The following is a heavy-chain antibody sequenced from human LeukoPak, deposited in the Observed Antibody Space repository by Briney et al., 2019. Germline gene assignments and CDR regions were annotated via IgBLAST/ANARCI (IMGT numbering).Heavy chain of an antibody. D-gene: IGHD3-22*01. J-gene: IGHJ4*02. Sequence: ASVKVSCKASGYTFTSYDINWVRQATGQGPEWMGWMNPNSGNTGYAQKFQGRVTMTRNTSISTAYMELSSLRSEDTAVYYCARGRRQYYDSSGYYFDYWGQGTLVTVSS. CDR1: GYTFTSYD. CDR2: MNPNSGNT. V-gene: IGHV1-8*01. CDR3: ARGRRQYYDSSGYYFDY.